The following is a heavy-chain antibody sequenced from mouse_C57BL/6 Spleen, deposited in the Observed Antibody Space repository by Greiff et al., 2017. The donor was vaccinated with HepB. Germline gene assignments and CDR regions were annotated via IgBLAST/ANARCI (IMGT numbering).Heavy chain of an antibody. CDR1: GFTFSSYA. J-gene: IGHJ3*01. Sequence: EVKLVESGGGLVKPRGSLKLSCAASGFTFSSYAMSWVRQTPEKRLEWVATISDGGSYTYYPDNVKGRFTISRDNAKNNLYLQMSHLKSEDTAMYYCARGGYDGYYEVFAYWGQGTLVTVSA. D-gene: IGHD2-3*01. CDR2: ISDGGSYT. V-gene: IGHV5-4*03. CDR3: ARGGYDGYYEVFAY.